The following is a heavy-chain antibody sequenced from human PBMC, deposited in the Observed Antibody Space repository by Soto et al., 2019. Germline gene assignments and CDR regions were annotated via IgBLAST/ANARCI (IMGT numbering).Heavy chain of an antibody. J-gene: IGHJ5*02. Sequence: GGSLRLSCVASGFTSSSYWMHWVRQAPGQGLEWMGGIIPIFGTANYAQKFQGRVTITADESTSTAYMELSSLRSEDTAVYYCAKAPRSSTYRQGHDNWFDPWGQGTLVTVSS. CDR3: AKAPRSSTYRQGHDNWFDP. D-gene: IGHD2-2*02. CDR1: GFTSSSYW. CDR2: IIPIFGTA. V-gene: IGHV1-69*01.